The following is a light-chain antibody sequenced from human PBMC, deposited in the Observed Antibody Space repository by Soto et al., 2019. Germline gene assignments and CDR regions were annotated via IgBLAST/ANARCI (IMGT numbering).Light chain of an antibody. CDR3: QQANSFPFT. J-gene: IGKJ2*01. V-gene: IGKV1-12*01. CDR1: QPISSW. Sequence: IQMTQSPSSVSASVGDRVTITCRASQPISSWVAWYQQKPGKAPDLLIYAVSRLQSGVPSRFSGSGSGTEVSLTISSLQPEDVATYFCQQANSFPFTFGQGTKLEI. CDR2: AVS.